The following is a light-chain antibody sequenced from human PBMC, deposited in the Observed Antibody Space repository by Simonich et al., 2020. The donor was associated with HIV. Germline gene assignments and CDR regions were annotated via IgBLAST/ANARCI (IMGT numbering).Light chain of an antibody. CDR2: AAA. CDR3: QQANSFPLT. J-gene: IGKJ4*01. V-gene: IGKV1-12*01. CDR1: QGISSW. Sequence: DIKITQSPSSVSASVGDRVTNTWRSRQGISSWLARYQQKPGKAPKLLNYAAASLQSGVPSRFSGSGSETDFTLTISSLQPEDFATYYCQQANSFPLTFGGGTKVEIK.